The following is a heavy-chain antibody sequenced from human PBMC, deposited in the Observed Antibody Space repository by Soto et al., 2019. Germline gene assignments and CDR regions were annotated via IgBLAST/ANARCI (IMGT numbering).Heavy chain of an antibody. CDR3: ARAGATAMVSYIPWFDP. CDR1: GGSISSGGYY. CDR2: IYYSGST. V-gene: IGHV4-31*03. J-gene: IGHJ5*02. Sequence: SETLSLTCTVSGGSISSGGYYWSWIRQHPGKGLEWIGYIYYSGSTYYNPSLKSRVTISVDTSKNQFSLKLSSVTAADTAVYYCARAGATAMVSYIPWFDPWGRGTLVTVS. D-gene: IGHD5-18*01.